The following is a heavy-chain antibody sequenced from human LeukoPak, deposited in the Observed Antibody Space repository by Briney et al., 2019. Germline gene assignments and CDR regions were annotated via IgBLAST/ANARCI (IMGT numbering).Heavy chain of an antibody. V-gene: IGHV3-7*03. J-gene: IGHJ4*02. CDR2: IKQDGSEK. CDR3: AKDIDYGDYYAYFDY. Sequence: GGSLRLSCAASGFTFSIYWMSWVRQAPGKGLEWVANIKQDGSEKNYVDSVKGRSTISRDNARNSLYLQMNSLRAEDAAVYYCAKDIDYGDYYAYFDYWGQGTLVTVSS. CDR1: GFTFSIYW. D-gene: IGHD4-17*01.